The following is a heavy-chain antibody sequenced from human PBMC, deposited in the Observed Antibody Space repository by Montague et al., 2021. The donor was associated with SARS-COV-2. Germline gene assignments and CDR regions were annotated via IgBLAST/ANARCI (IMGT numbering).Heavy chain of an antibody. D-gene: IGHD6-19*01. CDR2: INHSGST. J-gene: IGHJ4*01. Sequence: SETLSLTCAVYGGSFSGYHWSWIRQPPGKGLEWIGEINHSGSTNYKPSLKSRVTISVDTSKNQFSLKLSSVTAADTAVYYCARGGRQWLVIDPRYYFDYWGQGTLVTVSS. CDR3: ARGGRQWLVIDPRYYFDY. CDR1: GGSFSGYH. V-gene: IGHV4-34*01.